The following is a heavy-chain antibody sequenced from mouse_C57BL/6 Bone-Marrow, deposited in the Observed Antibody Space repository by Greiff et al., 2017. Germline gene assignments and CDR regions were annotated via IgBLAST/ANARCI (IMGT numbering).Heavy chain of an antibody. J-gene: IGHJ1*03. V-gene: IGHV1-50*01. CDR3: ASSFCDGYFDV. CDR1: GYTFTSYW. CDR2: IDPAGSYT. Sequence: QVQLQQPGAELVKPGASVKLSCKASGYTFTSYWMPWVKQRPGQGLEWIGEIDPAGSYTNYNQKFKGKATLTVDTSSSTAYMQLSSLTSEDSAVYYCASSFCDGYFDVWGTGTTVTVSS.